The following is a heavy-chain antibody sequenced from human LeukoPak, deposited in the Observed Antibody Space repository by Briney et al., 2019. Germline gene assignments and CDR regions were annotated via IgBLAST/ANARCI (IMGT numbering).Heavy chain of an antibody. CDR1: GYTFTGHF. V-gene: IGHV1-2*02. CDR3: SREASCDTTSCPQDY. Sequence: ASVKVSCKASGYTFTGHFIFWVRHSPGQRRELVASIYPNNGDTYYVQKFQGSDTVTRDTSISTAYMDISGLRSDDTAFYYCSREASCDTTSCPQDYWGQGTLVTVSS. D-gene: IGHD2-2*01. J-gene: IGHJ4*02. CDR2: IYPNNGDT.